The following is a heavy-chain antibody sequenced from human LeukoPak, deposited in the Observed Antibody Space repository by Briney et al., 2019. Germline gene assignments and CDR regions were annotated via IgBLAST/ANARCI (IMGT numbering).Heavy chain of an antibody. J-gene: IGHJ4*02. D-gene: IGHD3-22*01. CDR1: GYTFTNYG. CDR2: ISAYNGNT. Sequence: ASVKVSCTASGYTFTNYGITWVRQAPGQGFEWMGWISAYNGNTNCAQKLQGRVTVTTDTSTSTGYMELRSLTSDDTAVYYCARDMYYDTSGYFDFDYWGQGTLVTVSS. V-gene: IGHV1-18*01. CDR3: ARDMYYDTSGYFDFDY.